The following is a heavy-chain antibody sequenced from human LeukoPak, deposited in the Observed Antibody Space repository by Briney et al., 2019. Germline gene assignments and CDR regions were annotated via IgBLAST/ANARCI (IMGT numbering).Heavy chain of an antibody. D-gene: IGHD4-17*01. J-gene: IGHJ5*02. CDR2: ISSSGSYI. Sequence: SGGSLRLSCAASGFTFSSYTMNWVRQAPGKGLEWVASISSSGSYIYYADSLKGRFTISRDNAKNSLYLQMNSLRAEDTAVYYCARSRLRPSNWFDPWGQGTPVTVSS. CDR1: GFTFSSYT. CDR3: ARSRLRPSNWFDP. V-gene: IGHV3-21*04.